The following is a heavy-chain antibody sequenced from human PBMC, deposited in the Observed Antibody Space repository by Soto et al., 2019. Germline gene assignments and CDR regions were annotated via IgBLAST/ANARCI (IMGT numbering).Heavy chain of an antibody. CDR3: THRRNVYRDSVAEFDY. Sequence: QITLKESGPTLVKPTQTLTLTCTLSGFSLRSPGVGVGWIRQTPGKALEWLALIFWTNDVRYSPSLRSRLTITKDTTKNQVVLTMPNVDPVDTGTYYCTHRRNVYRDSVAEFDYWGQGTLVSVSS. CDR1: GFSLRSPGVG. D-gene: IGHD4-17*01. CDR2: IFWTNDV. J-gene: IGHJ4*02. V-gene: IGHV2-5*01.